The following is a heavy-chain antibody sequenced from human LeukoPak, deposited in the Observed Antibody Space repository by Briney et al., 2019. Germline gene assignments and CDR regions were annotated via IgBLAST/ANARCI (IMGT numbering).Heavy chain of an antibody. J-gene: IGHJ4*02. CDR3: ARKGESYYDILTGYYEGHFDY. D-gene: IGHD3-9*01. CDR2: IYYSGST. Sequence: SETLCLTCTVSGGSISSSSYYWGWIRQPPGKGLEWIGNIYYSGSTYYNPSLKSRLTISVDTSKNQFSLKLNSVTAADTAVYYCARKGESYYDILTGYYEGHFDYWGQGTLVTVSS. CDR1: GGSISSSSYY. V-gene: IGHV4-39*01.